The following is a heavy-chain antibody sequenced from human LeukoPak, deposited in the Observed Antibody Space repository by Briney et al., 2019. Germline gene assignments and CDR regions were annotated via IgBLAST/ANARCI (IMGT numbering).Heavy chain of an antibody. CDR1: GGTFSSYA. J-gene: IGHJ4*02. Sequence: ASVKVSCKASGGTFSSYAISWVRQAPGQGLEWMGGIIPIFGTANYAQKFQGRVTITADKSTSTAYMELSSLRSEDTAVYYCAGGGFLERKYFDYWGQGTLVTVSS. CDR2: IIPIFGTA. D-gene: IGHD3-3*01. CDR3: AGGGFLERKYFDY. V-gene: IGHV1-69*06.